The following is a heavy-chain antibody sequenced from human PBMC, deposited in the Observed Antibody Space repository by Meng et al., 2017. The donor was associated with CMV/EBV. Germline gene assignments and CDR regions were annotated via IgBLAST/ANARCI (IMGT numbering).Heavy chain of an antibody. Sequence: ESLKISCAVYGGSFSGYYWSWIRQPPGKGLEWIGEINHSGSTNYNPSLKSRVTISVDTSKNQFSLKLSSVTAADTAVYYCARSNDWFDPWGQGTLVTVSS. CDR2: INHSGST. V-gene: IGHV4-34*01. CDR3: ARSNDWFDP. J-gene: IGHJ5*02. CDR1: GGSFSGYY.